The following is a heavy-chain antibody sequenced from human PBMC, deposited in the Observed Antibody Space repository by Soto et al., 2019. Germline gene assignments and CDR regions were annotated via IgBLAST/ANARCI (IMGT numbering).Heavy chain of an antibody. CDR3: ARHAPSFRFRLTDYYYYYMDV. D-gene: IGHD3-3*01. V-gene: IGHV4-59*08. Sequence: PSETLSLTCTVSGGSISSYYWSWIRQPPGKGLEWIGYIYYSGSTNYNPSLKSRVTISVDTSKNQFSLKLNSVTAADTAVYYCARHAPSFRFRLTDYYYYYMDVWGKGTTVTVSS. J-gene: IGHJ6*03. CDR1: GGSISSYY. CDR2: IYYSGST.